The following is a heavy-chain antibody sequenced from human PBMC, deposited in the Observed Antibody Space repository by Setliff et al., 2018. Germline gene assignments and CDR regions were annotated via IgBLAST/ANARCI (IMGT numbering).Heavy chain of an antibody. CDR2: ISSSSSTV. V-gene: IGHV3-48*04. J-gene: IGHJ4*02. Sequence: PGGSLRLSCAASGFTFRSYSMKWVRQAPGKGLEWVSYISSSSSTVYYADSVKGRFTISRDNAKNSLYLQMNRLRAEDTALNYCAKDRSRDYDDSSGYDHWGQGTLVTVSS. CDR1: GFTFRSYS. CDR3: AKDRSRDYDDSSGYDH. D-gene: IGHD3-22*01.